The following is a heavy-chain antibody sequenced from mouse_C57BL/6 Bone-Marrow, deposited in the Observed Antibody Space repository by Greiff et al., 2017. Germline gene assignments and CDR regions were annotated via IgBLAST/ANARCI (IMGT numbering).Heavy chain of an antibody. Sequence: VQLQQPGAELVRPGTSVKLSCKASGYTFTSYWMHWVKQRPGQGLEWIGGIDPSDSYTNYNQKFKGKATFTVDTSSSTAYLQLSRLTSEDSAVYYCAGGGDGYYVRAMDYWGQGTSVTVSS. CDR2: IDPSDSYT. CDR1: GYTFTSYW. V-gene: IGHV1-59*01. CDR3: AGGGDGYYVRAMDY. J-gene: IGHJ4*01. D-gene: IGHD2-3*01.